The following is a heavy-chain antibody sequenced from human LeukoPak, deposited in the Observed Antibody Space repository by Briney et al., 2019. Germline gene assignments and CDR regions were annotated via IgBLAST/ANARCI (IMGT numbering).Heavy chain of an antibody. V-gene: IGHV1-2*02. J-gene: IGHJ4*02. D-gene: IGHD3-3*01. CDR2: INPNSGGT. Sequence: ASVKVSCKASGYTFTGYYMHWVRQPPGQGLEWMGWINPNSGGTNYAQKFQGRVTMTRDTSISTAYMELSRLRSDDTAVYYCARGGNDFWLLGYFDYWGQGTLVTVSS. CDR1: GYTFTGYY. CDR3: ARGGNDFWLLGYFDY.